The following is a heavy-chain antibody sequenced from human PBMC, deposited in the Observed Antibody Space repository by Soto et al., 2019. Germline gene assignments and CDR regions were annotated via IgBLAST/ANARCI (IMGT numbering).Heavy chain of an antibody. J-gene: IGHJ4*02. D-gene: IGHD1-26*01. Sequence: QVQLQQWGAGLLKPSETLSLTCAVYGGSFSGYYWSWIRQPPGKGLEWIGEINHSGSTNYNPSLKRRVTISVHTSKNQFSLKLSSVTAADTAVYYCARDHLGANCFDYWGQGTLVTVSS. CDR3: ARDHLGANCFDY. CDR1: GGSFSGYY. V-gene: IGHV4-34*01. CDR2: INHSGST.